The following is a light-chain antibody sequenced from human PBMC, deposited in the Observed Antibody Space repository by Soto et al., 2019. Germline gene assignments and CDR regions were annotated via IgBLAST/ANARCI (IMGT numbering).Light chain of an antibody. V-gene: IGLV2-14*01. J-gene: IGLJ1*01. CDR1: SSDVGGYNS. CDR3: SSFTSSSNPDV. CDR2: DVS. Sequence: QSVLTQPASVSGSPGQSITISCTGTSSDVGGYNSVSWYQQHPGKAPKLLIFDVSNRPSGVSNRFSGSKSGNTASLTISGLQAEDEADYYCSSFTSSSNPDVFGTGTKVTVL.